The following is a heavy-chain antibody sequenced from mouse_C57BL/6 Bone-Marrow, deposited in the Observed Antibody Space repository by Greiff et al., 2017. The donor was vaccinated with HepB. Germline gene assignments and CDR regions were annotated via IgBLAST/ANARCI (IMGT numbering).Heavy chain of an antibody. J-gene: IGHJ3*01. V-gene: IGHV1-81*01. CDR1: GYTFTSYG. CDR2: IYPRSGNT. Sequence: QVHVKQSGAELARPGASVKLSCKASGYTFTSYGISWVKQRTGQGLEWIGEIYPRSGNTYYNEKFKGKATLTADKSSSTAYMELRSLTSEDSAVYFCARSGIYYYGSSYVDWFSYWGQGTLVTVSA. D-gene: IGHD1-1*01. CDR3: ARSGIYYYGSSYVDWFSY.